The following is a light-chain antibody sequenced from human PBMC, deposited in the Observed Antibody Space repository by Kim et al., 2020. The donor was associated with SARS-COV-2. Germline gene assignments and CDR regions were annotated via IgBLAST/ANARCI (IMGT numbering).Light chain of an antibody. V-gene: IGLV2-14*03. Sequence: GQANNIAVTGTSSDVGGYNYVSGYQQHPGKAPKLMIYDVSNRPSGVSNRFSGSKSGNTASLTISGLQGEDEADYYCSSYTSSSTEVFGTGTKVTVL. CDR2: DVS. CDR1: SSDVGGYNY. J-gene: IGLJ1*01. CDR3: SSYTSSSTEV.